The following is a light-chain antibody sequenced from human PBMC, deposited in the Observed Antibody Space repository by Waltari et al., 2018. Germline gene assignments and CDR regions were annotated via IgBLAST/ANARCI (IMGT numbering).Light chain of an antibody. V-gene: IGLV1-40*01. CDR3: QSYDSSLSDRV. Sequence: QSVLTQPPSVSGAPGQRVTISCTGSSSNIGAGYDVHWYQQLPGTAPKLLIYGNSNRPSGVPDRVSGSKSGTSASLAITGLQAEDEADYYCQSYDSSLSDRVFGGGTKLTVL. CDR2: GNS. J-gene: IGLJ2*01. CDR1: SSNIGAGYD.